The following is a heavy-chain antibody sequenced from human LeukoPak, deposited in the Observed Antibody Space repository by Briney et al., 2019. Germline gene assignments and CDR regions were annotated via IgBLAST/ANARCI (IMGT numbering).Heavy chain of an antibody. CDR3: ARRVHYYDTSGYSYYLDY. CDR2: IYHSGGT. J-gene: IGHJ4*02. CDR1: GYSISSGYY. Sequence: PAETLSLTCTVSGYSISSGYYWGWIRQPPRKGLEWIGSIYHSGGTYYNPSLKSRVTISVDTSKNHFSLKLSSVTAADTAVYYCARRVHYYDTSGYSYYLDYWGQGTLVTVSS. V-gene: IGHV4-38-2*02. D-gene: IGHD3-22*01.